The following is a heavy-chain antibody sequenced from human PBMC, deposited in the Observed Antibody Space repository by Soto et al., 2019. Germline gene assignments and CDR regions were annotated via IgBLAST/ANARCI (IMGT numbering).Heavy chain of an antibody. Sequence: ASVKVSCKASGYTFTSYAMHWVRQAPGQRLEWMGWINAGNGNTKYSQKFQGRVTITRDTSASTAYMELSSLRSEDTAVYYCARDTLYDSSGYYYVGYNWFDPWGQGTLVTVSS. J-gene: IGHJ5*02. CDR3: ARDTLYDSSGYYYVGYNWFDP. CDR2: INAGNGNT. CDR1: GYTFTSYA. D-gene: IGHD3-22*01. V-gene: IGHV1-3*01.